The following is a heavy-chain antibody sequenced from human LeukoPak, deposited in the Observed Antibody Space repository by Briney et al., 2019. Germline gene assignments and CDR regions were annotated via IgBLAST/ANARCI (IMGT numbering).Heavy chain of an antibody. CDR1: GFTFSGYA. CDR3: AKDLNAFDI. J-gene: IGHJ3*02. Sequence: GGSLRLSCAASGFTFSGYAISWVRQVPGKGLEWVSAISGSGGSTYYAHSVKGRFTISRDNSKNTLYLQMNSLRAEDTAVYYCAKDLNAFDIWGQGTMVTVSS. CDR2: ISGSGGST. V-gene: IGHV3-23*01.